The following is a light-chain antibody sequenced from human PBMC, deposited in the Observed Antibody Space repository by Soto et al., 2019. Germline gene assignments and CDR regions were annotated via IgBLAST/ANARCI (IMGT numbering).Light chain of an antibody. V-gene: IGKV3-20*01. CDR3: QQYGSSPIT. CDR1: QSVSSSY. J-gene: IGKJ5*01. Sequence: EIVLTQSPGTLSLSPGERATLSCRASQSVSSSYLAWYQQKPGQAPRLLIYGASTRPTGIPYRFSGSGSGTDFTLTISRLEPEDFAAYYCQQYGSSPITFGQGTRLEIK. CDR2: GAS.